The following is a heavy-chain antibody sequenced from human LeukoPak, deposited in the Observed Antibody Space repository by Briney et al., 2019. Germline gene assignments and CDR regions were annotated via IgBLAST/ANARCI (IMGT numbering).Heavy chain of an antibody. CDR2: ISGSGGST. Sequence: PGGSLRLSCAASGFTFSSYAMSWVRQAPGKGLEWVSAISGSGGSTYYADSVKGRFTISRDNSKNTLYLQMNSLRAEDTAVYYCTILNDYGDYGGPMYYYGMDVWGQGTTVTVSS. D-gene: IGHD4-17*01. J-gene: IGHJ6*02. CDR3: TILNDYGDYGGPMYYYGMDV. CDR1: GFTFSSYA. V-gene: IGHV3-23*01.